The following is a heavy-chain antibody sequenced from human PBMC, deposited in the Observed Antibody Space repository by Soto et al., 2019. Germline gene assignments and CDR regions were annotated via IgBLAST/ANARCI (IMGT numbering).Heavy chain of an antibody. D-gene: IGHD6-13*01. CDR1: GYSFTSYW. V-gene: IGHV5-51*01. Sequence: PGEFLKISCRGSGYSFTSYWSGWVRQMPGKGLEWMGIIYPGDSDTRYSPSFQGQVTISADKSISTAYLQWSSLKASDTAMYYCARHIPSYSSSWNYYYGMDVWGQGTTVTVSS. CDR3: ARHIPSYSSSWNYYYGMDV. J-gene: IGHJ6*02. CDR2: IYPGDSDT.